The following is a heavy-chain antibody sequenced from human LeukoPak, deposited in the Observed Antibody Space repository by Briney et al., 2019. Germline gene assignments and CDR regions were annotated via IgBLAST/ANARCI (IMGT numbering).Heavy chain of an antibody. D-gene: IGHD3-22*01. CDR1: GFTFSSYA. CDR2: ISGSGGST. Sequence: GGSLRLSCAASGFTFSSYAMSWVRQAPGKGLEWVSAISGSGGSTYYADSVKGRFTTSRDNSKNTLYLQMNSLRAEDTAVYYCAKVKSVVVVTEFDYWGQGTLVTVSS. J-gene: IGHJ4*02. CDR3: AKVKSVVVVTEFDY. V-gene: IGHV3-23*01.